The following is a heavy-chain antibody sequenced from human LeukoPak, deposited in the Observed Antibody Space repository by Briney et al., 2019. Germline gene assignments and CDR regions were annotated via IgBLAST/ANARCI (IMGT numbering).Heavy chain of an antibody. CDR1: VGSISSSSYY. CDR3: ARRGEATTFDC. D-gene: IGHD1-26*01. Sequence: PSETLSLTCTVSVGSISSSSYYWGGIRQPPGKGLEWIGSIYYSGSTYYNPSLKSRVTMSVDTSKNQCSLKLSSVTAADTAVYYCARRGEATTFDCWGQGTLVTVSS. CDR2: IYYSGST. J-gene: IGHJ4*02. V-gene: IGHV4-39*07.